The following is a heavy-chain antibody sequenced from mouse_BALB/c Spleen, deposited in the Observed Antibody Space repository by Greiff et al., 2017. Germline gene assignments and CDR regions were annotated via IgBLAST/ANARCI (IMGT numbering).Heavy chain of an antibody. J-gene: IGHJ2*01. CDR1: GYTFTSYW. D-gene: IGHD3-1*01. Sequence: VKLLESGAELARPGASVKLSCKASGYTFTSYWMQWVKQRPGQGLEWIGAIYPGDGDTRYTQKFKGKATLTADKSSSTAYMQLSSLASEDSAVYYCARGGDSGGFDYWGQGTTLTVSS. CDR3: ARGGDSGGFDY. CDR2: IYPGDGDT. V-gene: IGHV1-87*01.